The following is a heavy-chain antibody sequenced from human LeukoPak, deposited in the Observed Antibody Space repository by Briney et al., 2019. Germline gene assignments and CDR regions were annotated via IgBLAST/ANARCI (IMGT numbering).Heavy chain of an antibody. Sequence: ASVKVSCKASGYTFTSYNMHWVRQAPGQGLEWMGIINPSGGSTSYAQKFQSRVTMTRDTSTSTVYMALSSLRSEDTAVYYCAREIVGATAFDIWGQGTMVTVSS. J-gene: IGHJ3*02. CDR3: AREIVGATAFDI. CDR1: GYTFTSYN. CDR2: INPSGGST. V-gene: IGHV1-46*01. D-gene: IGHD1-26*01.